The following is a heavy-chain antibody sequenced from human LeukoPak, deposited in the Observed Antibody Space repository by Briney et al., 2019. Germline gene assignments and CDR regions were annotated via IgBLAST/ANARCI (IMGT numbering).Heavy chain of an antibody. Sequence: GGSLRLSCAASGFIFNSYWMGRVRQAPGKGLEWVANIKQDGSEKYYVDSVKGRFTISRDNAENSVYLQMDSLRDEDTAIYYCARDRSRVSDYWGQGTLVTVSS. CDR1: GFIFNSYW. CDR2: IKQDGSEK. V-gene: IGHV3-7*01. CDR3: ARDRSRVSDY. J-gene: IGHJ4*02.